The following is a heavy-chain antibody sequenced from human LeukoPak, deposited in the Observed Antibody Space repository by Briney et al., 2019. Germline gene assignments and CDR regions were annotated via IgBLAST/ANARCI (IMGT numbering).Heavy chain of an antibody. CDR3: ATGCTNGVCYPRWFDP. J-gene: IGHJ5*02. Sequence: GGSLRLSCAASGFTFSSYAMHWVRQAPGKGLEYVSAISSNGGSTYYANSVKGRFTISRDNSKNTLYLQMGSLRAEDMAVYYCATGCTNGVCYPRWFDPWGQGTLVTVSS. D-gene: IGHD2-8*01. V-gene: IGHV3-64*01. CDR2: ISSNGGST. CDR1: GFTFSSYA.